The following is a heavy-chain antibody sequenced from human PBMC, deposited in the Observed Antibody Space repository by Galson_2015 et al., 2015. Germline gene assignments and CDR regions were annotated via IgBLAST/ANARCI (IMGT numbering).Heavy chain of an antibody. D-gene: IGHD6-13*01. CDR3: ATSGRISAAPDY. V-gene: IGHV1-69*13. J-gene: IGHJ4*02. CDR2: IIPIVGTG. Sequence: SVKVSCKASGFTFNSYSISWVRQAPGQGLEWMGGIIPIVGTGDYAQKFQGRVTITADESTSTAFMELTSLRSDDTAVYYCATSGRISAAPDYWGQGTLVTVSS. CDR1: GFTFNSYS.